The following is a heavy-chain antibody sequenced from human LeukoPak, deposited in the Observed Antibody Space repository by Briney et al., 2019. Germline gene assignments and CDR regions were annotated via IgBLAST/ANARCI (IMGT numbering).Heavy chain of an antibody. CDR1: GGSISSSSYY. D-gene: IGHD6-6*01. CDR3: AIPTTVIEYSSSATGAEYFQH. CDR2: IYYSGST. J-gene: IGHJ1*01. V-gene: IGHV4-39*01. Sequence: PSETLSLTCTVSGGSISSSSYYWDWIRQPPGKGLEWIGSIYYSGSTYYNPSLKSRVTISVDTSKNQFSLKLSSVTAADTAVYYCAIPTTVIEYSSSATGAEYFQHWGQGTLVTVSS.